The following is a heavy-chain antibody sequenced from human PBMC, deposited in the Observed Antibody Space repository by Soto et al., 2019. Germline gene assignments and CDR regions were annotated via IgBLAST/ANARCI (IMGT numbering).Heavy chain of an antibody. V-gene: IGHV3-23*01. Sequence: EVQLLESGGGLVQPGGSLRLSCAASGFTFSSYAMSWVRQAPGKGREWVSAISGSGGSTYYADSVKGRFTISRDNSKNTLYLQMNSLRAEDTAVYYCAKGYSYGYSPFDYWGQGTLVTVSS. CDR2: ISGSGGST. CDR3: AKGYSYGYSPFDY. D-gene: IGHD5-18*01. CDR1: GFTFSSYA. J-gene: IGHJ4*02.